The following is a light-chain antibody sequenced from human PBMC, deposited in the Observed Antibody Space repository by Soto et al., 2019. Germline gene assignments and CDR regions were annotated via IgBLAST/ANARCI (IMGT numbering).Light chain of an antibody. V-gene: IGKV3-15*01. CDR3: QQYNKWPRT. CDR1: EGVGSD. CDR2: DVS. J-gene: IGKJ1*01. Sequence: EIVMTQSPATLSASPGERATLSCRASEGVGSDLAWYQHKPGQAPRPLIYDVSTRATGVPARFGGRGSETDFTHTISSLQSEDFAVYYCQQYNKWPRTFCQGTQVEI.